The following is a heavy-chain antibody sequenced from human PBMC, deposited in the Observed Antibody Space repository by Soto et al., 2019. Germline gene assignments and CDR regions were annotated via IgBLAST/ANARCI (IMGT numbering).Heavy chain of an antibody. J-gene: IGHJ6*02. CDR3: AKDLSPTIGDYYYYGMDV. V-gene: IGHV3-30*18. Sequence: GGSLRLSCAASGFTFSSYGMHWVRQAPGKGLEWVAAISYDGSNKYYADSVKGRFTISRDNSKNTLYRQMNSLRAEDTAVYYCAKDLSPTIGDYYYYGMDVWGQGTTVTVSS. CDR2: ISYDGSNK. CDR1: GFTFSSYG. D-gene: IGHD3-16*01.